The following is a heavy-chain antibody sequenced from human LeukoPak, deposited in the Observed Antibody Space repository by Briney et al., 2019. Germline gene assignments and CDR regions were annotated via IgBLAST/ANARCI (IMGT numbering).Heavy chain of an antibody. D-gene: IGHD6-19*01. J-gene: IGHJ3*02. V-gene: IGHV4-39*01. CDR1: GGSISSSSYY. CDR2: MYYSGST. CDR3: ARQEWLARADAFDI. Sequence: SETLSLTCTVSGGSISSSSYYWGWIRQPPGKGLEWIGSMYYSGSTYYNPSLKSRVTISVDTSKNQFSLKLSSVTAADTAVYYCARQEWLARADAFDIWGQGTMVTASS.